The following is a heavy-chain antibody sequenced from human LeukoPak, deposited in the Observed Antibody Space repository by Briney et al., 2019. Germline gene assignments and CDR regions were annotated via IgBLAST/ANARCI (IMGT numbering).Heavy chain of an antibody. D-gene: IGHD3-16*01. Sequence: ASVKVSCKASGYTFTDYYIHWVRQAPGQGLEWMAWMNPNSGSTTYAQKFQGRVTMTRDKSTSTVYMELSSLRSDDTAVYYCARMDQWGNRKPFDYWGQGTLVTVSS. CDR2: MNPNSGST. CDR1: GYTFTDYY. J-gene: IGHJ4*02. V-gene: IGHV1-2*02. CDR3: ARMDQWGNRKPFDY.